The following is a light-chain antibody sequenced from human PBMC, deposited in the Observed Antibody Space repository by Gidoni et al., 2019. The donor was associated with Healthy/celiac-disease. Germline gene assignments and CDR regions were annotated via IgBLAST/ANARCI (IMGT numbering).Light chain of an antibody. V-gene: IGKV3-15*01. J-gene: IGKJ4*01. CDR2: GAS. CDR1: QSVSSN. Sequence: EIVMTQSPATLSVSPGERATLSCRASQSVSSNLAWYQQKPGHAPRLLIYGASTRAAVIPALFSGRGSGTYFTLISSILHSDFVAVYCCQQCNRGGLTFGGGTKVDIK. CDR3: QQCNRGGLT.